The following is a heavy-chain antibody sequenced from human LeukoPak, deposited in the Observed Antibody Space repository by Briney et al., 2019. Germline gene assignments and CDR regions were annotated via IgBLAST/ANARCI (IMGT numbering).Heavy chain of an antibody. Sequence: GESLKISCKGSGYSFTSYWIGWVRQMPGKGLEWMGIIYPGDSDTRYSPSFQGQVTISADKSISTAYLQWSSLKASDTAMYYCARLGIQLWSPPGFDPWGQGTLVTVSS. V-gene: IGHV5-51*01. CDR2: IYPGDSDT. J-gene: IGHJ5*02. CDR3: ARLGIQLWSPPGFDP. CDR1: GYSFTSYW. D-gene: IGHD5-18*01.